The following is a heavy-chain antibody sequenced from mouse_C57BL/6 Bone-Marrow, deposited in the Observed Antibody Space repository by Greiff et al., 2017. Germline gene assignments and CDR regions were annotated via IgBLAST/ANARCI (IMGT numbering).Heavy chain of an antibody. J-gene: IGHJ3*01. V-gene: IGHV5-12*01. CDR1: GFTFSDYY. CDR2: ISNGGGST. Sequence: EVQRVESGGGLVQPGGSLKLSCAASGFTFSDYYMYWVRQTPEKRLEWVAYISNGGGSTYYPDTVKGRFTISRDNAKNTLYLQMSRLKSEDTAMYYCARHASTIWFACWGQGTLVTVSA. CDR3: ARHASTIWFAC. D-gene: IGHD2-1*01.